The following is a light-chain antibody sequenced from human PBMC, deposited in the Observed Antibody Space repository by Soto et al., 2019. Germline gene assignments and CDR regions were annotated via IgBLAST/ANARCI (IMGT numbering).Light chain of an antibody. CDR1: SSNIGSTT. CDR3: QSYDRSLSGSF. CDR2: SNN. J-gene: IGLJ1*01. V-gene: IGLV1-44*01. Sequence: QSVLTQPPSASGTPGQRVTISCSGSSSNIGSTTVNWYQQLPGTAPKLLIYSNNQRPSGVPDRFSGSKSGTSASLTITGLQAEDEADYYCQSYDRSLSGSFFGTGTKVTVL.